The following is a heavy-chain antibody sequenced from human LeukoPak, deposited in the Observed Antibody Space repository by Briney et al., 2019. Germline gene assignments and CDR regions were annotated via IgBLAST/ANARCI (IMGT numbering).Heavy chain of an antibody. V-gene: IGHV3-9*01. CDR1: GFSFDEYA. Sequence: PGGSLRLSCAASGFSFDEYAMHWVRQAPGKGLEGVSGINWNSGSIVYADSVKGRFTIYRDDAKNSLFLQMNSLRGEDTGVYYCASWAGIVATYSGPFDFWGQGTLVTVSA. CDR3: ASWAGIVATYSGPFDF. J-gene: IGHJ4*02. CDR2: INWNSGSI. D-gene: IGHD3-22*01.